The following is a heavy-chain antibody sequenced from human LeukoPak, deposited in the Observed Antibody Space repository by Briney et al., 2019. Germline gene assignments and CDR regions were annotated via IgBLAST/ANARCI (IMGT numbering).Heavy chain of an antibody. CDR1: GFTFSSYA. CDR3: ASLPPDIVVVPAARLDY. Sequence: GRSLRLSCAASGFTFSSYAMHWVRQAPGKGLEWVALISYDGNNKYYADSVKGRFTISRDNSKNRLYLQVDSLRAEDTAVYSCASLPPDIVVVPAARLDYWGQGTLVSVSS. J-gene: IGHJ4*02. D-gene: IGHD2-2*01. CDR2: ISYDGNNK. V-gene: IGHV3-30-3*01.